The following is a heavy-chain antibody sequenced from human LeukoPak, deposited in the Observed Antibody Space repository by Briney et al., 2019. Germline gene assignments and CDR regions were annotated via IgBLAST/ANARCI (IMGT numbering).Heavy chain of an antibody. J-gene: IGHJ4*02. V-gene: IGHV4-4*07. Sequence: PSETLSLACTVSGGSISSYYWSWIRQPAGKGLEWIGHIYTSGSTNYNPALKSRVSMSLDTSKNQFSLKLSSVTAADTAVYYCASSVDTAMVGVYWGQGTLVTVSS. CDR2: IYTSGST. CDR1: GGSISSYY. CDR3: ASSVDTAMVGVY. D-gene: IGHD5-18*01.